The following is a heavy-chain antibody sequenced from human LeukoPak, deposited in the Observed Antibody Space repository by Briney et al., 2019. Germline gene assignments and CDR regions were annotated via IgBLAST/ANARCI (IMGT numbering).Heavy chain of an antibody. V-gene: IGHV3-23*01. Sequence: GGSLRLSCAASGFIFSSAVMSWVRQAPGKELEWVSAINSGSGTTYAESVKGRFTISRDNSRNTLYLQMNTLRAEDTAVYYCAEGSAGAGSYRPFDYWGQGTLVTVSS. CDR2: INSGSGTT. CDR3: AEGSAGAGSYRPFDY. CDR1: GFIFSSAV. J-gene: IGHJ4*02. D-gene: IGHD3-10*01.